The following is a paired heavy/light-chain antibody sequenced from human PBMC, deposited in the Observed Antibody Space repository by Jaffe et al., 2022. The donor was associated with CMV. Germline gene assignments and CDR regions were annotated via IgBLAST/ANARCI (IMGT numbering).Heavy chain of an antibody. J-gene: IGHJ4*02. D-gene: IGHD6-13*01. CDR1: GFTFTGYY. CDR3: AKNVLPDSAAPGLDS. Sequence: QVQLVQSGAEVKKPGASVKVSCKASGFTFTGYYMHWVRQAPGQGLQWMGWIHPDSGDTKDALKFRGRVTMTRDTSISTAYMELSRLTSEDTAVYYCAKNVLPDSAAPGLDSWGQGTLVTVSS. V-gene: IGHV1-2*02. CDR2: IHPDSGDT.
Light chain of an antibody. Sequence: QSALTQPASVSGSPGQSITISCTGTNSDVGAYNYVSWYQQHPGKAPKLMIYDVSNRPSGVSNRFSGSKSGNTASLTISGLQAEDEADYYCSSYTTTTTPWVFGGGTKLTVL. J-gene: IGLJ3*02. CDR1: NSDVGAYNY. V-gene: IGLV2-14*03. CDR3: SSYTTTTTPWV. CDR2: DVS.